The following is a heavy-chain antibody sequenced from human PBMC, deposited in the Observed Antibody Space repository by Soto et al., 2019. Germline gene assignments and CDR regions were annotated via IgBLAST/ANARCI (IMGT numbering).Heavy chain of an antibody. J-gene: IGHJ4*02. Sequence: EVQLLESGGGLVQPGGSLRLSCAASGFTFSNHAMSWVRQAPGKGLEWVSGITGSGGRTYYADSVKGRFTISRDNSESTLYLQMNSLRAEDTAVYYCAPSTVTLWGQGTLVTVSS. CDR3: APSTVTL. CDR1: GFTFSNHA. D-gene: IGHD4-17*01. V-gene: IGHV3-23*01. CDR2: ITGSGGRT.